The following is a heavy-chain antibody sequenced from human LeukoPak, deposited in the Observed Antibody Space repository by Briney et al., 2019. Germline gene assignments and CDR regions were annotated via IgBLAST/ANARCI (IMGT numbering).Heavy chain of an antibody. CDR1: GFTFSSYA. D-gene: IGHD3-10*01. V-gene: IGHV3-23*01. CDR3: AKDVGVDMVRGVYYAFDI. J-gene: IGHJ3*02. CDR2: ISGSGGST. Sequence: GGSLRLSCAASGFTFSSYAMSWVRQAPGKGLEWVSAISGSGGSTYYADSVKGRFTISRDNSKNTLYLQMNGLRAEDTAVYYCAKDVGVDMVRGVYYAFDIWGQGTMVTVSS.